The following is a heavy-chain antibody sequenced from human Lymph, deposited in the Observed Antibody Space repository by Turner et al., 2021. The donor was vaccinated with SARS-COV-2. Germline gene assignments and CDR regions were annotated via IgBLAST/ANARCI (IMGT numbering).Heavy chain of an antibody. CDR1: GFTFSSSS. V-gene: IGHV1-58*01. CDR3: AAAYCSGGSCSDGFDI. J-gene: IGHJ3*02. CDR2: IVVDSGNT. D-gene: IGHD2-15*01. Sequence: QMQLVESGPEVKKPGTCVKVACTASGFTFSSSSVQWARQARGQPVEWIGWIVVDSGNTNYAQKCQERVTITRDMSTNTAYMELSSLRSEDTAVYYCAAAYCSGGSCSDGFDIWGQGTMVTVSS.